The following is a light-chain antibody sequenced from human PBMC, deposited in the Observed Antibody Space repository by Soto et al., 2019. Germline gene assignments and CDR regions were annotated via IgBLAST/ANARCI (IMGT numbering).Light chain of an antibody. J-gene: IGKJ2*02. CDR2: GAS. CDR3: QPYGSSRT. CDR1: QSVSSSY. V-gene: IGKV3-20*01. Sequence: EIVLTQSPGTLSLSPGERATLSCRASQSVSSSYLAWYQQKPGQAPRLLIYGASSRATGIPDRFSGSGSGPDFTLTISRLEPEDFAVYYCQPYGSSRTFGQGTKLEIK.